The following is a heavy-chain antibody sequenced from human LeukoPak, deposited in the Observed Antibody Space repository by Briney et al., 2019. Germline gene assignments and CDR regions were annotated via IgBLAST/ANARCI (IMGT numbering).Heavy chain of an antibody. J-gene: IGHJ4*02. CDR2: ISGSGGST. D-gene: IGHD4-17*01. CDR1: GFTFSSYA. V-gene: IGHV3-23*01. Sequence: GGSLRLSCAASGFTFSSYAMSWVRQAPGKGLEWVSAISGSGGSTYYANSVKGRFTISRDISKNTLYLQMNSLRAEDTAVYYCAKLYYGDYFDYWGQGTLVTVSS. CDR3: AKLYYGDYFDY.